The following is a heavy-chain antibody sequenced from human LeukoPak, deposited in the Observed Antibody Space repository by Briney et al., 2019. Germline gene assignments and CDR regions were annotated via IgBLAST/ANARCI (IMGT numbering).Heavy chain of an antibody. CDR3: VSGYRNGVDY. D-gene: IGHD5-12*01. CDR1: GFTFSSYE. CDR2: ISSGGSAI. Sequence: PGGSLRLSCAVSGFTFSSYEMNWVRQAPGKGLEWVSYISSGGSAIYYADSVRGRFTISRDNARNSLYLQMNSLRIEDTAAYYCVSGYRNGVDYWGQGILVTVSS. J-gene: IGHJ4*02. V-gene: IGHV3-48*03.